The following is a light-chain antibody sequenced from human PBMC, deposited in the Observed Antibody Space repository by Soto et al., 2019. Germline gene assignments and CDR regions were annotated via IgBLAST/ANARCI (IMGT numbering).Light chain of an antibody. CDR3: QQYYSFPPT. CDR1: QSISSY. CDR2: AAS. J-gene: IGKJ1*01. V-gene: IGKV1-39*01. Sequence: DIQMTQSPSSLSASVGDRVTITCRASQSISSYLNWYQQKPGKAPKLLIYAASTLQSGVPSRFSGSGSGTDFTPTISCLQSEDFATYYCQQYYSFPPTFGQGTKVDI.